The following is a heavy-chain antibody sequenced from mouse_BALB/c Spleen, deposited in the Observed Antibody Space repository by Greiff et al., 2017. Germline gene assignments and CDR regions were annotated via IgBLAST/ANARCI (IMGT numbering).Heavy chain of an antibody. CDR2: ISSGGSYT. D-gene: IGHD2-1*01. Sequence: EVHLVESGGGLVKPGGSLKLSCAASGFTFSSYAMSWVRQSPEKRLEWVAEISSGGSYTYYPDTVTGRFTISRDNAKNTLYLEMSSLRSEDTAMYYCARGYGNYNYAMDYWGQGTSVTVSS. J-gene: IGHJ4*01. V-gene: IGHV5-9-4*01. CDR1: GFTFSSYA. CDR3: ARGYGNYNYAMDY.